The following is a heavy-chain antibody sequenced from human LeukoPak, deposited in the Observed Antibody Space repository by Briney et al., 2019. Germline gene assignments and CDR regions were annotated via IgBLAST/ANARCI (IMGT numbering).Heavy chain of an antibody. CDR3: ARGGVYFSGGSCYTLDY. J-gene: IGHJ4*02. Sequence: GGSLRLSCAASGFTFSSYSMNWVRQAPGKGLEWVSSISSSSSYIYYADSVKGRFTISRDNAKNSLYLQMNSLRAEDTAVYYCARGGVYFSGGSCYTLDYWGQGTLVTVSS. V-gene: IGHV3-21*01. CDR1: GFTFSSYS. CDR2: ISSSSSYI. D-gene: IGHD2-15*01.